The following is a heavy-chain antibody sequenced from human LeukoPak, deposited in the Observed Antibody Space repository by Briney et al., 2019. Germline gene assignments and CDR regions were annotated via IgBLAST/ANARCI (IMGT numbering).Heavy chain of an antibody. Sequence: GGSLRLSCAASGFTFDDYAMHWVRQAPGKGLEWVSGISWNSGSIGYAVSVKGRFTISRDNAKNSLYLQMNSLRAEDTALYYGAKDGNRLGYCSGSSCYEGVLWGQGTLVTVSS. CDR1: GFTFDDYA. J-gene: IGHJ4*02. V-gene: IGHV3-9*01. CDR2: ISWNSGSI. CDR3: AKDGNRLGYCSGSSCYEGVL. D-gene: IGHD2-15*01.